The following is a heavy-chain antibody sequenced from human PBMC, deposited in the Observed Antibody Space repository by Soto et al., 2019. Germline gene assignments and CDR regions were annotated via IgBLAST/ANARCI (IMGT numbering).Heavy chain of an antibody. J-gene: IGHJ4*02. CDR3: AHGTYSSSQEYFDY. D-gene: IGHD6-13*01. CDR2: IYWDDDK. CDR1: GFSLSTSGVG. Sequence: QITLKESGPPLVKPTQTLTLTCTFSGFSLSTSGVGVGWIRQPPGKALEWLALIYWDDDKRYSPSLKSRLTITKDTTKNPVVLTMTNMDPVDTATYYCAHGTYSSSQEYFDYWGQGTLVTVSS. V-gene: IGHV2-5*02.